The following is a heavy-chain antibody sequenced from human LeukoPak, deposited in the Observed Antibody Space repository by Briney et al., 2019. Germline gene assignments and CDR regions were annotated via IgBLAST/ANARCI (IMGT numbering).Heavy chain of an antibody. J-gene: IGHJ4*02. CDR2: INPNGGGT. Sequence: ASVKVSCKASGYTFTGYYMHLVRQAPGQGLEWMGWINPNGGGTKYAQKFQDRVTLTRDTSISTAYMELNRLKSDDTAVYYCATESGIVDYWGQGTLVTVSS. V-gene: IGHV1-2*02. CDR1: GYTFTGYY. CDR3: ATESGIVDY. D-gene: IGHD3-10*01.